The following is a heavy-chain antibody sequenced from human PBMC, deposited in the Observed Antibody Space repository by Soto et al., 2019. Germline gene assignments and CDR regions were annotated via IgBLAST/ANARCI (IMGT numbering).Heavy chain of an antibody. CDR3: GRDGTKSLRDWFDP. V-gene: IGHV4-4*07. D-gene: IGHD1-1*01. Sequence: SETLSLTCTVSGASISGFYWSWIRQSSRKELQGIGRIYATGTTDYNTSLKSRVMMSVDTSKKQFSLKLRSVTAADTAVYYCGRDGTKSLRDWFDPWGQGISVTVSS. CDR1: GASISGFY. J-gene: IGHJ5*02. CDR2: IYATGTT.